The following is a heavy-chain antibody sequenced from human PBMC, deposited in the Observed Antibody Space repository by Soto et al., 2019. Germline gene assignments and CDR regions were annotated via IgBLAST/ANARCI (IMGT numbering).Heavy chain of an antibody. D-gene: IGHD3-10*01. V-gene: IGHV1-69*02. J-gene: IGHJ5*02. CDR1: GGTFSSYT. CDR2: IIPILGIA. CDR3: ARAPYYGSGSYQPNNWFDP. Sequence: SVKVSCKASGGTFSSYTISWVRQAPGQGLEWMGRIIPILGIANYAQKFQGRVTITADKSTSTAYMELSSLRSEDTAVYYCARAPYYGSGSYQPNNWFDPWGQGTLVTVSS.